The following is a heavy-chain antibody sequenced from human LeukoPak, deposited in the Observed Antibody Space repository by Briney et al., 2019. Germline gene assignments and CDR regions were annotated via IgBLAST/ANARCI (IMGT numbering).Heavy chain of an antibody. V-gene: IGHV3-48*03. CDR1: GFTFSSYE. D-gene: IGHD3-10*01. CDR3: ARDGSLSLTMVRDFYFDY. J-gene: IGHJ4*02. Sequence: GGPLRLSCAASGFTFSSYEMIWVRRAPGKGLEWVSYISSSGNTIYYADSVKGRFTISRDNAQNSLYLQMNSLRDEDTAVYYCARDGSLSLTMVRDFYFDYWGQGTLVTVSS. CDR2: ISSSGNTI.